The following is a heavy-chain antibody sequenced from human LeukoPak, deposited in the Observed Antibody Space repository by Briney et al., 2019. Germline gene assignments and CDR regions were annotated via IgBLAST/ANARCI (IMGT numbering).Heavy chain of an antibody. CDR1: GFTFSSYW. CDR2: IKQDGSEK. V-gene: IGHV3-7*03. J-gene: IGHJ4*02. CDR3: AKGSGGYRPYYFDY. D-gene: IGHD3-22*01. Sequence: GGSLRLSCAASGFTFSSYWMSWVRQAPGKGLEWVANIKQDGSEKYYVDSVKGRFTISRDNSKGTLYLQMDSLRAEDTAVYYCAKGSGGYRPYYFDYWGQGTLVAVSS.